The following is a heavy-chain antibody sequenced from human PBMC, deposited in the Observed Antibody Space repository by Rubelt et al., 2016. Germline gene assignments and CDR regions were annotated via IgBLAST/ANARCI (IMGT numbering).Heavy chain of an antibody. CDR3: ARGGYGSGSYLKTFDY. Sequence: QVQLQQWGAGLLKPSETLSLTCAVYGGSFSGYYWSWIRQPPGKGLEWIGEINHSGSTNYNPSPRGGVTMSGATCNNRLSLKRSSVTAADTALYYWARGGYGSGSYLKTFDYWGQGTLVTVSS. CDR1: GGSFSGYY. V-gene: IGHV4-34*01. CDR2: INHSGST. J-gene: IGHJ4*02. D-gene: IGHD3-10*01.